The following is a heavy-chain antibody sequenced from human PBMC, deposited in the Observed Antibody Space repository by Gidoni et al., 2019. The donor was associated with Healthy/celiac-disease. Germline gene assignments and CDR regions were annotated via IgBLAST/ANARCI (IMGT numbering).Heavy chain of an antibody. CDR3: ARIGRKWLLFLDY. V-gene: IGHV4-34*01. CDR1: GVSFSGYY. D-gene: IGHD3-3*01. J-gene: IGHJ4*02. CDR2: INHSGST. Sequence: QVQLQQWGAGLLKPSETLSLTCAVYGVSFSGYYWSWIRQPPGKGLEWIGEINHSGSTNYNPSLKSRVTISVDTSKNQFSLKLSSVTAADTAVYYCARIGRKWLLFLDYWGQGTLVTVSS.